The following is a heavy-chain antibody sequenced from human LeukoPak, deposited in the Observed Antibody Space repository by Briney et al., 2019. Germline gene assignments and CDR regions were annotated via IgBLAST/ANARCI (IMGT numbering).Heavy chain of an antibody. CDR1: GGSIISGTYH. D-gene: IGHD2-21*01. Sequence: SETLSLTCTVSGGSIISGTYHWIWARQPAGKGLEWIGRVYTSGSTYYHPSLKSRVTISVDTSKNQFSLKLSSVTAADTAVYYCARVCDRYYYYMDVWGKGTTVTVSS. V-gene: IGHV4-61*02. CDR2: VYTSGST. J-gene: IGHJ6*03. CDR3: ARVCDRYYYYMDV.